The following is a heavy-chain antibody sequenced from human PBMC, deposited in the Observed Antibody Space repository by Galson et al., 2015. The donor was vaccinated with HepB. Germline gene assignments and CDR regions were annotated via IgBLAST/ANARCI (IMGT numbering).Heavy chain of an antibody. J-gene: IGHJ6*02. Sequence: CAISGDSVSSSNTTWNWIRLSPSRGLEWLGRTYYRSKWYYDYAVSVKSRIAINPDTSKNQFSLQLNSVTPDDTVVYYCARGIGLDVWGPGTAVTVSS. V-gene: IGHV6-1*01. CDR2: TYYRSKWYY. CDR1: GDSVSSSNTT. CDR3: ARGIGLDV.